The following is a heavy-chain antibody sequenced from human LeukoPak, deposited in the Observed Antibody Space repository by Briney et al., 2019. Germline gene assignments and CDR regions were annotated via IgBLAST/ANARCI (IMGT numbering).Heavy chain of an antibody. J-gene: IGHJ6*03. CDR3: ARLGTRDSSRCYMDV. CDR1: GGSISSYY. V-gene: IGHV4-4*09. D-gene: IGHD6-13*01. Sequence: PSETLSLTCTVSGGSISSYYWSWIRQPPGKGLEWIGYIYTSGSTNYNPSLKSRVTISVDTSKNQFSLKLSSVTAADTAVYYRARLGTRDSSRCYMDVWGKGTTVTVSS. CDR2: IYTSGST.